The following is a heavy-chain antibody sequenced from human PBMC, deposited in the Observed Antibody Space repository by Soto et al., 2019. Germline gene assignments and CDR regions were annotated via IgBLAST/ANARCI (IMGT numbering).Heavy chain of an antibody. Sequence: ASVKVSCKASGYTFTSYGISWVRQAPGQGLEWMGWISAYNGNTNYAQKLQGRVTMTTDTSTNTAYMELRSLRSDDTAVYYCARTDRIAAAGTRYYFDYWGPGTLVTVSS. CDR1: GYTFTSYG. D-gene: IGHD6-13*01. V-gene: IGHV1-18*01. CDR2: ISAYNGNT. CDR3: ARTDRIAAAGTRYYFDY. J-gene: IGHJ4*02.